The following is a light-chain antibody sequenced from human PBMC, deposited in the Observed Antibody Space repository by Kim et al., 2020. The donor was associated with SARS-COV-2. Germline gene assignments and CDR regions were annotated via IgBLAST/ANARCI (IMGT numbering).Light chain of an antibody. CDR1: QSVRNN. Sequence: IVMTQSPATLSVSPGERVTLSCRASQSVRNNLAWYQQRPGQAPRLLIYGASTRATDISARFSGSGSGTEFTLTIRSLQSEDFAVYYCQQYNKWPPLTFGGGTKVDIK. J-gene: IGKJ4*01. CDR3: QQYNKWPPLT. CDR2: GAS. V-gene: IGKV3-15*01.